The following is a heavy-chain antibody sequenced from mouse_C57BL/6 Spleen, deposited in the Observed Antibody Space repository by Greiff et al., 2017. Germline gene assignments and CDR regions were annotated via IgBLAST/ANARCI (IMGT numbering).Heavy chain of an antibody. CDR3: TRDGNHEEGFDY. Sequence: QVQLQQSGAELVRPGASVTLSCKASGYTFTDYEMPWVKQTPVHGLEWIGAIDPETGGTAYNQTFKGKAILTADNSSSTAYMELRSLTSEESAVYYCTRDGNHEEGFDYWGKGTTLTVSS. CDR2: IDPETGGT. CDR1: GYTFTDYE. D-gene: IGHD2-1*01. J-gene: IGHJ2*01. V-gene: IGHV1-15*01.